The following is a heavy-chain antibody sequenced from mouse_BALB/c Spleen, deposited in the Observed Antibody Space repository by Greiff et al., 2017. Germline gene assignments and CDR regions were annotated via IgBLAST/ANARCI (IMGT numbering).Heavy chain of an antibody. CDR1: GFNIKDTY. D-gene: IGHD2-3*01. CDR2: IDPANGNT. J-gene: IGHJ4*01. V-gene: IGHV14-3*02. Sequence: VKLQESGAELVKPGASVKLSCTASGFNIKDTYMHWVKQRPEQGLEWIGRIDPANGNTKYDPKFQGKATITADTSSNTAYLQLSSLTSEDTAVYYCAPLYDPYAMDYWGQGTSVTVSS. CDR3: APLYDPYAMDY.